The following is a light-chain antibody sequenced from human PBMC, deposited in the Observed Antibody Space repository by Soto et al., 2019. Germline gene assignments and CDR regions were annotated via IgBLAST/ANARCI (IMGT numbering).Light chain of an antibody. CDR3: QQYYSYPYT. V-gene: IGKV1-8*01. Sequence: AIRMTQSPSSFSASTGDRVTITCRSSQGISSYLAWYQQKPGKAPKLLIYAASTLQSGVPSRFSGSGSGTDFTRTISCLQSEDFATYYCQQYYSYPYTLGQGTKLEMK. J-gene: IGKJ2*01. CDR1: QGISSY. CDR2: AAS.